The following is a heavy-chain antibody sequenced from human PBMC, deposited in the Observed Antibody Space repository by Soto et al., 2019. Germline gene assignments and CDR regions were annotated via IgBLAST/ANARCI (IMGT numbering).Heavy chain of an antibody. J-gene: IGHJ4*02. V-gene: IGHV1-2*02. CDR3: GRGRSGQIVVFY. D-gene: IGHD1-26*01. Sequence: VASVKVSCKASGYTFAGHYIHWVRQAPEQGPEWMGEIGPEGGATRYAQKFQGRVTMTRDTSITTVYMELNNLSPDDTAVYYCGRGRSGQIVVFYWGQGTPVTVSS. CDR1: GYTFAGHY. CDR2: IGPEGGAT.